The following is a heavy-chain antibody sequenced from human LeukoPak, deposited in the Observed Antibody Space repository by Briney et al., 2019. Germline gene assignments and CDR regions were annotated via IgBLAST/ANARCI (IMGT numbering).Heavy chain of an antibody. J-gene: IGHJ4*02. CDR3: ARGIEMATTDFDY. V-gene: IGHV1-8*02. CDR2: MNPNSGNT. Sequence: GASVTVSYKASGYTFTSYDINWVRQATGQGLEWMGWMNPNSGNTGYAQKFQGRVTMTRNTSISTAYMELSSLRSEDTAVYYCARGIEMATTDFDYWGQGTLVTVSS. D-gene: IGHD5-24*01. CDR1: GYTFTSYD.